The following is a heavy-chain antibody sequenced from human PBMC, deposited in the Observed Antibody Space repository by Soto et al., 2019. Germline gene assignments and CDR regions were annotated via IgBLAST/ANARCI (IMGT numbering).Heavy chain of an antibody. J-gene: IGHJ4*02. CDR1: GFTFSSYG. Sequence: GGSLRLSCAASGFTFSSYGMHWVRQAPGKGLEWVAVISYDGSNKYYADSVKGRFTISRDNSKNTLYLQMNSLRAEDTAVYYCAKDAYGDFDYWGQGTLVTVSS. D-gene: IGHD4-17*01. V-gene: IGHV3-30*18. CDR2: ISYDGSNK. CDR3: AKDAYGDFDY.